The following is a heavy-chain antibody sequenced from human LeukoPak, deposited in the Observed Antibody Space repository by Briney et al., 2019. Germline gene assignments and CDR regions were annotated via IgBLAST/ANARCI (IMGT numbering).Heavy chain of an antibody. V-gene: IGHV4-59*12. J-gene: IGHJ4*02. CDR2: IYDSGRT. D-gene: IGHD3-10*01. Sequence: SETLSLTCTVSGGSISSYYWSWIRQPPGKGLQWIGYIYDSGRTYYNPSLKSRATISVDRSKNQFSLELSSVTAADTAVYYCARRSSKGEFDYWGQGTLVTVSS. CDR3: ARRSSKGEFDY. CDR1: GGSISSYY.